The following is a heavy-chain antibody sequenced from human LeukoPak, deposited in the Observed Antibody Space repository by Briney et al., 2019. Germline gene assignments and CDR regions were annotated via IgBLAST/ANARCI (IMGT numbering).Heavy chain of an antibody. CDR3: AKGNAGHCTGTTCYAFDY. D-gene: IGHD2-2*01. CDR1: GFTFSTYA. Sequence: GGSLRLSCAASGFTFSTYAMSYVRQVPGQGLEWVSAISGSDPGTYYADSVKGRFTISRDNSRNTLHLQMNSLRVEDTAIYYCAKGNAGHCTGTTCYAFDYWGQGTLVTVSS. J-gene: IGHJ4*02. CDR2: ISGSDPGT. V-gene: IGHV3-23*01.